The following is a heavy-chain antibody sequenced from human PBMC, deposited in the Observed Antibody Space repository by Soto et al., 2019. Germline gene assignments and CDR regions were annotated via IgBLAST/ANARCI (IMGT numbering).Heavy chain of an antibody. CDR3: VRGQEVGAHFFDL. D-gene: IGHD2-15*01. CDR1: GFTFKRFD. CDR2: IGIIGDT. J-gene: IGHJ4*02. Sequence: EVLLAESAGGLVQPGGSLRLPCAASGFTFKRFDFHWVRQSPEKGLEWVATIGIIGDTYYPVSVKGRFIVSRENANNSVSLQMNSLRVGDTAVYFCVRGQEVGAHFFDLWGQGAPVTVSS. V-gene: IGHV3-13*01.